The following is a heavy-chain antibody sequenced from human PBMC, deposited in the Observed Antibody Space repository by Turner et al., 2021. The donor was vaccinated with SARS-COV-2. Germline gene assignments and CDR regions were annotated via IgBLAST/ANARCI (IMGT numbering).Heavy chain of an antibody. Sequence: QLQLPESGPGLVKPSETLALTCTVSGGSISGSTYYWGWIRQPPGKGLEWIGNIYYSGSTYYNPSLKSRVTISVDTSKNQFTLKLSSVTAADTAVYYCARLMDTAMDYYGMDVWGQGTTVTVSS. V-gene: IGHV4-39*01. D-gene: IGHD5-18*01. CDR2: IYYSGST. CDR3: ARLMDTAMDYYGMDV. J-gene: IGHJ6*02. CDR1: GGSISGSTYY.